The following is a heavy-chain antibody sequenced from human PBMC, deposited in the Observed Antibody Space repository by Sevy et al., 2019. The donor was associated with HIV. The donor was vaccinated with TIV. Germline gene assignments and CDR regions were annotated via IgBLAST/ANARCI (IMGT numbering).Heavy chain of an antibody. V-gene: IGHV3-23*01. CDR2: ISGSGGST. Sequence: GGSLRLSCAVSGFTFSTSAMSWVRQAPGKGLEWVSSISGSGGSTDYADSVKGRFTISRDNSKNTVYLQMNGLRAADSAVYYCARVPHPAAMQTFYYFGMDVWGQGTTVTVSS. J-gene: IGHJ6*02. D-gene: IGHD2-2*01. CDR3: ARVPHPAAMQTFYYFGMDV. CDR1: GFTFSTSA.